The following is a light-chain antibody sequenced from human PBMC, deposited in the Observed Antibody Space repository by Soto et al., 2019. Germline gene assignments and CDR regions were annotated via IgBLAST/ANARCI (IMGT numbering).Light chain of an antibody. CDR2: GNI. J-gene: IGLJ3*02. CDR3: QSYDSSLTGWV. Sequence: QSVLTQPPSVSGAPGQRVTLSCTGSSSNIGAGYDVHWYQQVPGTAPKLLVYGNINRPSGVPDRFYASKSGTSASLAITGLQAEDEADYYCQSYDSSLTGWVFGGGTKLTVL. CDR1: SSNIGAGYD. V-gene: IGLV1-40*01.